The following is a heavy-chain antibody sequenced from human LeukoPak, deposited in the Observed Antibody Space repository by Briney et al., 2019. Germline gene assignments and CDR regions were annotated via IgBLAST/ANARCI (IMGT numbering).Heavy chain of an antibody. D-gene: IGHD3-10*02. CDR3: ARDRMLAFDI. CDR2: ISYDGSNK. J-gene: IGHJ3*02. Sequence: GGSLRLSCAASGFTSSSYAMHWVRQAPGKGLEWVAVISYDGSNKYYADSVKGRFTISRDNSKNTLYLQMNSLRAEDTAVYYCARDRMLAFDIWGQGTMVTVSS. V-gene: IGHV3-30-3*01. CDR1: GFTSSSYA.